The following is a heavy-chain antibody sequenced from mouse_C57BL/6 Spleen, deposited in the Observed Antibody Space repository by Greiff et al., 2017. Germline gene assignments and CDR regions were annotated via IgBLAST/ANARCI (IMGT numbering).Heavy chain of an antibody. CDR1: GYTFTDYY. J-gene: IGHJ2*01. CDR2: IYPGSGNT. D-gene: IGHD2-1*01. CDR3: ARENGNRYFDY. Sequence: VQLQQSGAELVRPGASVKLSCKASGYTFTDYYINWVKQRPGQGLEWIARIYPGSGNTYYNEKFKGKATLTAEKSSSTAYMQLSSLTSEDSAVYFCARENGNRYFDYWGQGTTLTVSS. V-gene: IGHV1-76*01.